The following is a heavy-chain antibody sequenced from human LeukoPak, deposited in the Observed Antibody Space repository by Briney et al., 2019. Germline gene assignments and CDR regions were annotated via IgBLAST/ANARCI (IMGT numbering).Heavy chain of an antibody. J-gene: IGHJ4*02. Sequence: SETLSLTCTVSGYSISSGYYWCWIRQPPGKVLEWIGSIHHSGSTYYTPSLKRRVTISVDTSKNQFSLNLTSVTAADTAVYYCARILYISSWHLFDFWGQGTLVTVSS. CDR3: ARILYISSWHLFDF. CDR1: GYSISSGYY. D-gene: IGHD6-13*01. CDR2: IHHSGST. V-gene: IGHV4-38-2*02.